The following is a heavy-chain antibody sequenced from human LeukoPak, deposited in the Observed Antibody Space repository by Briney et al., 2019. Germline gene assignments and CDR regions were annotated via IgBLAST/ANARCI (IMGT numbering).Heavy chain of an antibody. Sequence: PGGSLRLSCAASGFTFSNYVMSWVRQAPGKGLEWVSALDNGGYSTYYADSVKGRFVISRDNSKDTLYLQMNSLRADDTAVYYCAKIAATGTSFDYWGQGTLVTVSS. CDR1: GFTFSNYV. J-gene: IGHJ4*02. CDR3: AKIAATGTSFDY. V-gene: IGHV3-23*01. D-gene: IGHD6-13*01. CDR2: LDNGGYST.